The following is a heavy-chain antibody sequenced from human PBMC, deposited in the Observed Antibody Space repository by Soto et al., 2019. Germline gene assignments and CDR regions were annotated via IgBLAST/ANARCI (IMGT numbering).Heavy chain of an antibody. CDR1: GGSFTTYY. D-gene: IGHD3-10*01. CDR3: ATRSSGC. Sequence: SETLSLTCTVSGGSFTTYYWTWIRQSPGKGLEWIGYIHSSGSTNYNPSLRSRATMSIDTSKNQFSLKLNSATAADTAIYYCATRSSGCWGQGTLVTVSS. J-gene: IGHJ4*02. CDR2: IHSSGST. V-gene: IGHV4-4*08.